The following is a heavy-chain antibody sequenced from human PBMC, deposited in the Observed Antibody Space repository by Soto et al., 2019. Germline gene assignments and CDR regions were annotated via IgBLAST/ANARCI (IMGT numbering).Heavy chain of an antibody. V-gene: IGHV5-51*01. CDR1: GYSFTSYW. CDR3: ARREYCGGDCYSGLGY. CDR2: IYPGDSDT. J-gene: IGHJ4*02. Sequence: GESLKISCKGSGYSFTSYWIGWVRQMHGKGLEWMGIIYPGDSDTRYSPSFQGQVTISADKSISTAYLQWSSLKASDTAMYYCARREYCGGDCYSGLGYWGQGTLVTVPQ. D-gene: IGHD2-21*02.